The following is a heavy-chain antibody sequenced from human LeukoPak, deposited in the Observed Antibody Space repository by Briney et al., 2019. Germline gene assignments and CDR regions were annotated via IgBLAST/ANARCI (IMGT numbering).Heavy chain of an antibody. Sequence: GGSLRLSCGGSGFTFSNYWMNWVRQAPGKGLEWVANIKQDGSESHYVDSVKGRFTISRDNAKNSLYLQMNSLRAEDTAVYYCAKDVMHYGSGRPYYMDVWGKGTTVTISS. V-gene: IGHV3-7*01. CDR3: AKDVMHYGSGRPYYMDV. CDR2: IKQDGSES. J-gene: IGHJ6*03. D-gene: IGHD3-10*01. CDR1: GFTFSNYW.